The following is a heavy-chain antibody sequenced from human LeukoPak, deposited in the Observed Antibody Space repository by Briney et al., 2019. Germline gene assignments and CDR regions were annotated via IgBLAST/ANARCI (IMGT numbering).Heavy chain of an antibody. V-gene: IGHV4-59*08. J-gene: IGHJ6*02. CDR2: IYYSGST. CDR3: ARHSPYSSGWYQFSDYYYGMDV. CDR1: GGSISSYY. Sequence: SETLSLTCTVSGGSISSYYWSWIRQPPGKGLEWIGYIYYSGSTNYNPPLKSRVTISVDTSKNQFSLKLSSVTAADTAVYYCARHSPYSSGWYQFSDYYYGMDVWGQGTTVTVSS. D-gene: IGHD6-19*01.